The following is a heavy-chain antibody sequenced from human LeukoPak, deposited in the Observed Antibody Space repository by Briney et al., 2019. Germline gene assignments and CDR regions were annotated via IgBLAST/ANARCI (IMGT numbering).Heavy chain of an antibody. D-gene: IGHD4-17*01. J-gene: IGHJ4*02. CDR3: AKDGFDYGDYVTLYYFDY. CDR1: GFTFSSYA. V-gene: IGHV3-23*01. Sequence: GGSLRLSCAASGFTFSSYAMSWVRQAPGKGLEWVSAISGSGGSTYYANSVKGRFTISRDNSKNTLYLQMNSLRAEDTAVYYCAKDGFDYGDYVTLYYFDYWGQGTLVTVSP. CDR2: ISGSGGST.